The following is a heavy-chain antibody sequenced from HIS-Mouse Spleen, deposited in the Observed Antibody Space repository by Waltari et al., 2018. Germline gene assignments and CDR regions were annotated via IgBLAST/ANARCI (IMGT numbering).Heavy chain of an antibody. CDR1: GGSISSSSYY. CDR3: AREIPYSSSWYDWYFDL. J-gene: IGHJ2*01. CDR2: IYSRGGT. D-gene: IGHD6-13*01. V-gene: IGHV4-39*07. Sequence: QLQLQESGPGLVKPSETLSLTCTVSGGSISSSSYYWGWIRQPPGKGLEGIGSIYSRGGTYSNPSLKGRVTISVDTAKNQFSLKLSSVTAADTAVYYCAREIPYSSSWYDWYFDLWGRGTLVTVSS.